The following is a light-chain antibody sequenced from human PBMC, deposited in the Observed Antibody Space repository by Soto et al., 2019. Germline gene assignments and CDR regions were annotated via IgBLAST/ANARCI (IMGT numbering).Light chain of an antibody. Sequence: EIVLTQSPATLSLSPGERATLSCRAGQSLSSNFLAWYQQKPGQAPRLLIYDASNRATGIPARFSGSGSGTDFTLTIRSLQPEDFATYYCQQSYITPWTFGQGTKVDIK. V-gene: IGKV3D-7*01. CDR1: QSLSSNF. CDR2: DAS. CDR3: QQSYITPWT. J-gene: IGKJ1*01.